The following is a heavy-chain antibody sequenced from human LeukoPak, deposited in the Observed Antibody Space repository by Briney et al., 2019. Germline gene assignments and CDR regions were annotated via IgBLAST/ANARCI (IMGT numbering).Heavy chain of an antibody. CDR3: ARRGSGSYYHPYFDY. V-gene: IGHV5-51*01. Sequence: GESLKISCKGSGYSFTSYWIGWVRQMPGKGLEWMGIIYPGDSDTRYSPSLQGQVTISADKSISTAYLQWSSLKASDTAMYYCARRGSGSYYHPYFDYWGQGTLVTVSS. CDR2: IYPGDSDT. J-gene: IGHJ4*02. CDR1: GYSFTSYW. D-gene: IGHD3-10*01.